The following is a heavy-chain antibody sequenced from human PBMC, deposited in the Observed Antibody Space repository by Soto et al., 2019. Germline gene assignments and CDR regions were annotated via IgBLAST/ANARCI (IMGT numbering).Heavy chain of an antibody. Sequence: QVQLQESGPGLVKPSQTLSLTCTVSGGSINSGDYFWSWIRQPPGKGLEWIGYIHYSGSTYYNPSLRSRVTISIDPAKSQFSLRLSSVTAADTAVYYCARVVSWVDPWGQGTLVTVSS. J-gene: IGHJ5*02. V-gene: IGHV4-30-4*01. CDR1: GGSINSGDYF. D-gene: IGHD2-21*01. CDR2: IHYSGST. CDR3: ARVVSWVDP.